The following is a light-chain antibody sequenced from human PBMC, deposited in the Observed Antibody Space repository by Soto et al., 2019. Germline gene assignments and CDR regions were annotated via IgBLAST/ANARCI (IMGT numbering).Light chain of an antibody. V-gene: IGLV1-40*01. CDR3: QSYDSSLSGYV. J-gene: IGLJ1*01. CDR2: ENN. Sequence: QSVLTQPPSVSGAPVQRVTISCTGSSSNIGAGYEAHWYQQVPGTAPKLLIYENNNRPSGVPDRFSGSKSGTSASLAITGLQDEDEAEYYCQSYDSSLSGYVFGTGTKLTVL. CDR1: SSNIGAGYE.